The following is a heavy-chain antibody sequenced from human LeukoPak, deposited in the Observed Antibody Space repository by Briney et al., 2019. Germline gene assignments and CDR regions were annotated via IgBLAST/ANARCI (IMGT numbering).Heavy chain of an antibody. Sequence: ASVKVSCKASGYTFTNYDVNWVRQAPGQGLEWMGWVNPNSGGTNYAQKFQGRVTMTRDTSISTAYMELSRLRSDDTAVYYCARAQRRGYSGYGLFDYWGQGTLVTVSS. CDR3: ARAQRRGYSGYGLFDY. CDR2: VNPNSGGT. J-gene: IGHJ4*02. V-gene: IGHV1-2*02. D-gene: IGHD5-12*01. CDR1: GYTFTNYD.